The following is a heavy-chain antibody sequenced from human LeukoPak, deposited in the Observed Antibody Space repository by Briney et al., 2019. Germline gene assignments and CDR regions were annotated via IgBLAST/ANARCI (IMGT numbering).Heavy chain of an antibody. V-gene: IGHV3-11*03. CDR3: ARTLVAAPGTKEGP. CDR1: GFSFSDYY. J-gene: IGHJ5*02. D-gene: IGHD6-13*01. Sequence: GGSLRLSCAASGFSFSDYYMSWIRQAPGKGLEWLSYIDGTSTFTNYADSVKGRFTISRDNAKNALYLQMNSLRAEDSAVYYCARTLVAAPGTKEGPWGQGTLVTVSS. CDR2: IDGTSTFT.